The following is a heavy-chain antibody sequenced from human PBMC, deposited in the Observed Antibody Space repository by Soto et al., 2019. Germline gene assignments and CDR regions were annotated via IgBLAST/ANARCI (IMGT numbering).Heavy chain of an antibody. CDR2: INSDGSST. J-gene: IGHJ4*02. CDR3: ARVAAASGTYNYY. CDR1: GFTFRSYW. V-gene: IGHV3-74*01. D-gene: IGHD1-1*01. Sequence: EVQLVESGGGIVQPGGSLRLSCAASGFTFRSYWMHWVRQGPGKGLVWVSRINSDGSSTIYADSVKGRFTISRDNAKNTLYLQMNSLRAEDTAVYYCARVAAASGTYNYYWGQGTLVTVSS.